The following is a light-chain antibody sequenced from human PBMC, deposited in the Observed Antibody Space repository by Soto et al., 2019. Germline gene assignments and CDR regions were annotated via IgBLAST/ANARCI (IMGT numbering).Light chain of an antibody. V-gene: IGKV1-12*01. Sequence: DIQMTQSPSSVSASVGDRVTITCRASQGISTWLAWYQQKPGKAPKLLVYSASSVQSGVPSRFSDSEYGTDFTLTITSLQPEDFATYYCQQANSFPFTFGPGTIVDI. J-gene: IGKJ3*01. CDR2: SAS. CDR1: QGISTW. CDR3: QQANSFPFT.